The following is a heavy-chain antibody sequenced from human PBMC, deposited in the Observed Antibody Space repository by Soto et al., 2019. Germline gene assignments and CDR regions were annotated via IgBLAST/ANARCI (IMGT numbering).Heavy chain of an antibody. CDR2: VSGAGITT. Sequence: EVQLEESGGDLVKPGGSLRLSCAASGFTLSNFAMSWVRQAPGKGLEWVSVVSGAGITTKYAAAVKGRFTVSRDNSKNTLSLQMGSLRAEDTGIYYCAKGRLRGLDNGYFDYWGQGTLVTVSS. D-gene: IGHD4-17*01. CDR1: GFTLSNFA. J-gene: IGHJ4*02. V-gene: IGHV3-23*04. CDR3: AKGRLRGLDNGYFDY.